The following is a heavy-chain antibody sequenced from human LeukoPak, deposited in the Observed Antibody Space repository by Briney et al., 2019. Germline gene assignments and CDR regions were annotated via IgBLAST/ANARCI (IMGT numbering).Heavy chain of an antibody. Sequence: APVKVSCKASGYTFTTYDINWVRQTTGHGLEWMGWMNPNSGNTGYAQRFQGRVTMTRNSSISTAYMDLSSLGSEDTAVYYCARATGKDILTGRKLDYWGQGTLVTVSS. V-gene: IGHV1-8*01. D-gene: IGHD3-9*01. J-gene: IGHJ4*02. CDR1: GYTFTTYD. CDR3: ARATGKDILTGRKLDY. CDR2: MNPNSGNT.